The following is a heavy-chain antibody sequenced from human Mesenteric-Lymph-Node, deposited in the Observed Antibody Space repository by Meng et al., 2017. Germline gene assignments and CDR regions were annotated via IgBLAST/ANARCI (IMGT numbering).Heavy chain of an antibody. V-gene: IGHV3-23*01. CDR2: ISGSGGST. J-gene: IGHJ4*02. Sequence: EVQLLESGGGLVQPGGSLRLSCADSGFTFSSYSMSWVRQAPGKGLEWVSTISGSGGSTYYADSVKGRFTISRDNSKNTLYLQMNSLRAEDTAVYYCAKPPADGYNYVDYWGQGTLVTVSS. CDR3: AKPPADGYNYVDY. CDR1: GFTFSSYS. D-gene: IGHD5-24*01.